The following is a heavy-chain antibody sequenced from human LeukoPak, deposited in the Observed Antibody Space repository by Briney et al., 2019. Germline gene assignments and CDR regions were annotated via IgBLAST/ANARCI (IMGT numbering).Heavy chain of an antibody. CDR3: ARDQDDFWSGYPPGDP. J-gene: IGHJ5*02. V-gene: IGHV1-2*02. D-gene: IGHD3-3*01. CDR2: TNPNSGGT. CDR1: GYTFTGYY. Sequence: GASVKVSCKASGYTFTGYYMHWVRQAPGQGLEWMGWTNPNSGGTNYAQKFQGRVTMTRDTSISTAYMELSRLRSDDTAVYYCARDQDDFWSGYPPGDPWGQGTLVTVSS.